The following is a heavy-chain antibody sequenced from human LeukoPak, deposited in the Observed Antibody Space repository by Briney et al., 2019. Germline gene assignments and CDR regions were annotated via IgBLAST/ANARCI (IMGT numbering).Heavy chain of an antibody. CDR2: VYMSGST. Sequence: SETLSLTCTVSGGSISSSSYYWSWIRQPAGKGLEWIGRVYMSGSTNYNPSLKSRVTISVDTSKNQFSLKLSSVTPEDTAVYYCARDGEYSGSYGLLPWFDPWGQGTLVTVSS. V-gene: IGHV4-61*02. CDR3: ARDGEYSGSYGLLPWFDP. CDR1: GGSISSSSYY. D-gene: IGHD1-26*01. J-gene: IGHJ5*02.